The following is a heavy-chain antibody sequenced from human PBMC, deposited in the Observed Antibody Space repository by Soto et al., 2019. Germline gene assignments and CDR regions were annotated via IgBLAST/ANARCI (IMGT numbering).Heavy chain of an antibody. J-gene: IGHJ3*02. V-gene: IGHV3-9*01. Sequence: GGSLRLSCAASGFTFDDYAMHWVRQVPGKGLEWVSGISWNSGRIGYADSVKGRFTISRDNAKNSLYLQMNSLRAEDTALYYCAKDLGGFYYDSSGYDALDIWGQGTMVTVSS. CDR3: AKDLGGFYYDSSGYDALDI. CDR1: GFTFDDYA. D-gene: IGHD3-22*01. CDR2: ISWNSGRI.